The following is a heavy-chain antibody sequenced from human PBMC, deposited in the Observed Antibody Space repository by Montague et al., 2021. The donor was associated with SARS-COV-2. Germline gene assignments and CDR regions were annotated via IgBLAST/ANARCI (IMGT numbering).Heavy chain of an antibody. Sequence: SETLSLTCAVSGGSISSSNCWSWVRQPPGKVLLWIGEIYHSGNTNYNPSLQSRFTISVDKSKNQFSLRLSSVTAADTAVYYCARSSILGAHRSDYWGQGTLVTVSS. D-gene: IGHD3-16*01. CDR1: GGSISSSNC. CDR2: IYHSGNT. V-gene: IGHV4-4*02. CDR3: ARSSILGAHRSDY. J-gene: IGHJ4*02.